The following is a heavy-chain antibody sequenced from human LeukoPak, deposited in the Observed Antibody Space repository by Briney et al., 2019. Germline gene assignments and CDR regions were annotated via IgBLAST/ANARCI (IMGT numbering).Heavy chain of an antibody. CDR3: ARHHGSGSYYYFDH. J-gene: IGHJ4*02. CDR2: IYGSGST. CDR1: GGSASSYY. V-gene: IGHV4-59*08. Sequence: PSETLSLTCTVSGGSASSYYWSWIRQPPGKGLEWLGDIYGSGSTDYNPSLKSRVTISGDTSKTQLSPKLSSVTAADTAVYYCARHHGSGSYYYFDHWGQGTLVTVSS. D-gene: IGHD3-10*01.